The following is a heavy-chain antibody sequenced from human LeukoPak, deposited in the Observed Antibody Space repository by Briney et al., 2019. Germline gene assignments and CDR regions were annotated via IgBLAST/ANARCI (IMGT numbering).Heavy chain of an antibody. CDR2: INFDGTND. J-gene: IGHJ6*02. V-gene: IGHV3-33*01. CDR3: ARENGPENYYFYGMDV. Sequence: GGSLRLSCVASGFTFNSYGMHWVRQAPGTGLEWVAVINFDGTNDYYADSVKGRFTISRDTSKNTLYLQMSSLRVEDTAVYFCARENGPENYYFYGMDVWGQGTTVTVSS. CDR1: GFTFNSYG.